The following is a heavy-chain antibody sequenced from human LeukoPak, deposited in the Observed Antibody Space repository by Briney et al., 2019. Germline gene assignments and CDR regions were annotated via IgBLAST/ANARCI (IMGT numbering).Heavy chain of an antibody. D-gene: IGHD4-17*01. CDR2: INHSGST. J-gene: IGHJ5*02. CDR1: GGSISSYY. CDR3: ARRPKTTVTTSNWFDP. Sequence: SETLSLTCTVSGGSISSYYWSWIRQPPGKGLEWIGEINHSGSTNYNPSLKSRVTISVDTSKNQFSLKLSSVTAADTAVYYCARRPKTTVTTSNWFDPWGQGTLVTVSS. V-gene: IGHV4-34*01.